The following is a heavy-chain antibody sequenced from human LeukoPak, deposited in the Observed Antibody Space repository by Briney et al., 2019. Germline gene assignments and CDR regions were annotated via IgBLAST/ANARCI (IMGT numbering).Heavy chain of an antibody. CDR3: ARIEQLPHY. CDR1: GGSFSGYY. V-gene: IGHV4-34*01. Sequence: SETLSLTCAVYGGSFSGYYWSWIRQPPGKGLEWIGEINHSGSTNYNPSLKSRVTISVDTSKNQFSLKLSSVTAADTAVYYCARIEQLPHYWGQGTLVTVSS. D-gene: IGHD6-13*01. J-gene: IGHJ4*02. CDR2: INHSGST.